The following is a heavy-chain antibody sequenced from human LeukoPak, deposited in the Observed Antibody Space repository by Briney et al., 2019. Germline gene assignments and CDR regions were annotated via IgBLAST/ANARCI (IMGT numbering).Heavy chain of an antibody. CDR1: GFTFSSYW. CDR2: IKQDGSEK. J-gene: IGHJ4*02. V-gene: IGHV3-7*01. CDR3: ASACSSASCYSRGGY. D-gene: IGHD2-2*01. Sequence: GGSLRLSCAASGFTFSSYWMSWARQAPGKGLEWVANIKQDGSEKYYVDSVKGRFTISRDNAKNSLYLQMNSLRAEDTAVYYCASACSSASCYSRGGYWGQGTLVTVSS.